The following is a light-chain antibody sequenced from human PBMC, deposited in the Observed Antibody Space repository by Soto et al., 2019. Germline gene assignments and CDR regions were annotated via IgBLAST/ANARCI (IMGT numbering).Light chain of an antibody. Sequence: QSVLTQPASVSGSPGQSITISCTGTSSDIGSHNFVSWHQQHPGKAPKFIIYGVSNRPSGVSNRFSGSKSGNTTSVTISWLQADGEADYYCTSYTSTSIWVFGAGTKLTVL. CDR1: SSDIGSHNF. J-gene: IGLJ3*02. CDR3: TSYTSTSIWV. CDR2: GVS. V-gene: IGLV2-14*01.